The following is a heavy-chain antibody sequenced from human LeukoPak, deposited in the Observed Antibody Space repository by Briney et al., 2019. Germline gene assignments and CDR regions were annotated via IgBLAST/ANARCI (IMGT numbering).Heavy chain of an antibody. CDR3: ARTPLRGATFFTSYPNWFDT. J-gene: IGHJ5*02. CDR2: VYSSGST. Sequence: SETLSLTCTVSGGSISSGSYYWSWIRQPAGKGLEWIGRVYSSGSTDYDPSLKSRLSISVDTSKIQFSLRLSSVTVADTAVYYCARTPLRGATFFTSYPNWFDTWGQGTLVTVSS. D-gene: IGHD3-10*01. CDR1: GGSISSGSYY. V-gene: IGHV4-61*02.